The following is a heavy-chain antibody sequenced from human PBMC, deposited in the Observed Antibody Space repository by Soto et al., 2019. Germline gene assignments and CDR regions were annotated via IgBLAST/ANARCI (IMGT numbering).Heavy chain of an antibody. Sequence: GGSLRLSCTASGFTFGYYAMTWFRQAPGKGLEWVGFIRSKAYGGTTEYAASVKGRFTISRDDSKSIAYLQMNSLKTEDTAVYYCTKVRADYYDGSGPNYWGQGTLVTVSS. CDR1: GFTFGYYA. V-gene: IGHV3-49*03. D-gene: IGHD3-22*01. J-gene: IGHJ4*02. CDR3: TKVRADYYDGSGPNY. CDR2: IRSKAYGGTT.